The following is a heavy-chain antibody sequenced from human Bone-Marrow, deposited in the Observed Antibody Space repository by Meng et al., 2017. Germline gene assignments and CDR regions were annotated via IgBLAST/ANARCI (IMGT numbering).Heavy chain of an antibody. CDR1: GGSFSGYY. V-gene: IGHV4-34*01. CDR2: IYYSGST. Sequence: QVQLQQCGAGLLKPSETLSLRCAVYGGSFSGYYWSWIRQPTGKGLEYIGYIYYSGSTYYNPSLKSRVIISVDTSKNQFSLRLNSVTAADTAVYYCASLYGDSSVWYLDLWGRGTLVTVSS. J-gene: IGHJ2*01. D-gene: IGHD4-17*01. CDR3: ASLYGDSSVWYLDL.